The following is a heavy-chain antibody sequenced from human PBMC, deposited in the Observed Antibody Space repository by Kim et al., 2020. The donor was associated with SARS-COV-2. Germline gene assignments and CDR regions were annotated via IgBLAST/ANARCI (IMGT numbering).Heavy chain of an antibody. CDR2: IYDSVT. CDR3: ARIVAGCSSTSCYLDP. Sequence: SETLSLTCAVSGASISSSNWWSWVRQPPGKGLEWIGEIYDSVTNYNPSLKSRGTISVDKYKNQFSLKVSSVTAADTAVYYCARIVAGCSSTSCYLDPWGQGTLVTVSS. V-gene: IGHV4-4*02. CDR1: GASISSSNW. D-gene: IGHD2-2*01. J-gene: IGHJ5*02.